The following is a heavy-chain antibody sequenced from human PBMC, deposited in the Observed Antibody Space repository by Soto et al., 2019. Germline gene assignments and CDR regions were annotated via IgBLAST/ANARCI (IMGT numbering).Heavy chain of an antibody. Sequence: PGGSLRLSCAASGFTFSSYSMNWVRQAPGKGLEWVSYISSSSSTIYYADSVKGRFTISRDNAENSLYLQMNSLRAEDTVVYYCARDWRYYDFWSGTVYYYYYMDVWGKGTTVTVSS. CDR1: GFTFSSYS. J-gene: IGHJ6*03. CDR3: ARDWRYYDFWSGTVYYYYYMDV. D-gene: IGHD3-3*01. V-gene: IGHV3-48*01. CDR2: ISSSSSTI.